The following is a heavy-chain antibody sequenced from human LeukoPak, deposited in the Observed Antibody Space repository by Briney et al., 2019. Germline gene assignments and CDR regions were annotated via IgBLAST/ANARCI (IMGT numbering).Heavy chain of an antibody. CDR3: ARERFMITFGGCGMDV. Sequence: ASVKVSCKAFGYTFTRYYMHWVRKAPGQRLEWMGWINPNSGGTNYAQKSQGRVTMTRDTSISTAYMELSRLRSDDTAVYYCARERFMITFGGCGMDVWGQGTTVTVSS. V-gene: IGHV1-2*02. J-gene: IGHJ6*02. CDR2: INPNSGGT. CDR1: GYTFTRYY. D-gene: IGHD3-16*01.